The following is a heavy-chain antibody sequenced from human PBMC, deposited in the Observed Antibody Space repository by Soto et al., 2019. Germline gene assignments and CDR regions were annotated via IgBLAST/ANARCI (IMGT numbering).Heavy chain of an antibody. CDR1: GGTFSSYT. CDR3: ARGVETAMSDDAFDT. D-gene: IGHD5-18*01. Sequence: QVQLVQSGAEVKKPGSSVKVSCKASGGTFSSYTISWVRQAPGQGLEWMGRIIPILPIASYAQKFQGRVNITADKSTSPANRERSGPGSEGTARYDGARGVETAMSDDAFDTWGQGTMVTVSS. J-gene: IGHJ3*02. V-gene: IGHV1-69*02. CDR2: IIPILPIA.